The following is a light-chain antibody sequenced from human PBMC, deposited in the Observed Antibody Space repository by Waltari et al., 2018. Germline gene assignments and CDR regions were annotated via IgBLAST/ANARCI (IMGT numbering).Light chain of an antibody. CDR3: SSYADSNVL. Sequence: QSALTQPPSASGSPGQSVTISCTGTSGDIGAYNSVSWYQQHPGRAPKLMIYRVTKRPSGVPDRFSGSRSGNTASLTVSGLQTEDEADYFCSSYADSNVLFGGGTKLTVL. J-gene: IGLJ2*01. V-gene: IGLV2-8*01. CDR1: SGDIGAYNS. CDR2: RVT.